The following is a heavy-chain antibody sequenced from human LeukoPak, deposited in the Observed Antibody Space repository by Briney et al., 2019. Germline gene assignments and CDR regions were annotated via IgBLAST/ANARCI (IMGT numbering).Heavy chain of an antibody. J-gene: IGHJ5*02. V-gene: IGHV1-2*04. CDR1: GYTFTDYY. D-gene: IGHD6-13*01. Sequence: ASVKVSCKTSGYTFTDYYMHWVRQAPGQGLEWMGWINPNSGGTNYAQKFQGWVTMTRDTSISTAYMELSRLRSDDTAVYYCARAAEAAAGTALSWFDPWGQGTLVTVSS. CDR2: INPNSGGT. CDR3: ARAAEAAAGTALSWFDP.